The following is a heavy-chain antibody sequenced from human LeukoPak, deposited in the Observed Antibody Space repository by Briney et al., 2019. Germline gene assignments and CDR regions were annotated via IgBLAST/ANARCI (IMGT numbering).Heavy chain of an antibody. CDR2: IYYSGST. Sequence: PSETLSLTCTVSGGSISSYYWSWIRQPPGKGLEWIGYIYYSGSTNYNPSLKSRVTISVDTSKNQFSLKLSSVTAADTAVYYCARGPISITGSSRRGDYWGQGTLVTVSS. V-gene: IGHV4-59*01. CDR1: GGSISSYY. CDR3: ARGPISITGSSRRGDY. J-gene: IGHJ4*02. D-gene: IGHD1-20*01.